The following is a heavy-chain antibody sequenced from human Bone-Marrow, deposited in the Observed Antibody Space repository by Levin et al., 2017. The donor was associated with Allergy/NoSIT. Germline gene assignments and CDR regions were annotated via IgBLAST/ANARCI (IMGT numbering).Heavy chain of an antibody. V-gene: IGHV1-3*01. J-gene: IGHJ4*02. CDR1: GYTFSSYA. D-gene: IGHD1-26*01. CDR2: INVGNGNT. CDR3: ARGVGAADFDY. Sequence: ASVKVSCKASGYTFSSYAMQWVRQAPGQRLEWMGWINVGNGNTKYSQKFQGRVTITRDTSASTAYMELSSLRSEDTAVYYCARGVGAADFDYWGQGTLVTVSS.